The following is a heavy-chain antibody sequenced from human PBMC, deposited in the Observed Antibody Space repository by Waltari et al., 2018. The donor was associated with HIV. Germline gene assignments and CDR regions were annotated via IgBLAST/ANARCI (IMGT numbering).Heavy chain of an antibody. CDR2: VWYDGSKK. D-gene: IGHD3-22*01. CDR1: GFIFSDFG. J-gene: IGHJ4*02. CDR3: VKDDSSGYYYMGDY. Sequence: QVQLVESGGGVVQPGRSLRLSCAASGFIFSDFGMDWVRQAPGKGLEWVAFVWYDGSKKYYADLVKGRFTISRDNSKNTLYLQMNSLRGEDTAMYYCVKDDSSGYYYMGDYWGLGTLVTVS. V-gene: IGHV3-33*03.